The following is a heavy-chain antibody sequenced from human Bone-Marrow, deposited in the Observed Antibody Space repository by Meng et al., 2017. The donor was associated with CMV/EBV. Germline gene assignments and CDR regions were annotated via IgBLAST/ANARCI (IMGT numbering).Heavy chain of an antibody. V-gene: IGHV3-23*01. CDR3: AKGLFISGPFDY. CDR2: ISGSGVVT. D-gene: IGHD3-10*01. Sequence: CEASGFTFTTYAMTWVRRAPGRGLEWVSSISGSGVVTYFADSVKGRFSVSRDNSKNTLYLQMNSLRAEDTAIYYCAKGLFISGPFDYWGRGTLVTVSS. CDR1: GFTFTTYA. J-gene: IGHJ4*02.